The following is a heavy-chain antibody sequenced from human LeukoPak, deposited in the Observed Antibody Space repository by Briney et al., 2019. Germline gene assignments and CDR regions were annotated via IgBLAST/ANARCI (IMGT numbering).Heavy chain of an antibody. D-gene: IGHD3-16*01. V-gene: IGHV3-7*01. CDR3: ARDMKGSLDY. J-gene: IGHJ4*02. Sequence: SGGSLRLSCAASGFTFSNAWMAWVRQAPGKGLEWVANINQDGSTKQYVDSVRGRFTISRDNAKNSLYLQMNSLRAEDTGLYNCARDMKGSLDYWGQGTLVTVSS. CDR1: GFTFSNAW. CDR2: INQDGSTK.